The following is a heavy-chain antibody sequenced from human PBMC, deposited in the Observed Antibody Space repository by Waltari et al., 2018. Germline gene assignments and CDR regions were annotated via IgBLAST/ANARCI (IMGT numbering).Heavy chain of an antibody. Sequence: QVQLVQSGAEVKKPGSSVKVSCKASGGTFSSYAISWVRQAPGQGLEWMGGIIPILGIANYAQKFQGRVTITADKSTSTAYMELSSLRSEDTAVYYCAREGAGGLRAYYYYYMDVWGKGTTVTVSS. CDR2: IIPILGIA. CDR3: AREGAGGLRAYYYYYMDV. V-gene: IGHV1-69*10. D-gene: IGHD1-26*01. J-gene: IGHJ6*03. CDR1: GGTFSSYA.